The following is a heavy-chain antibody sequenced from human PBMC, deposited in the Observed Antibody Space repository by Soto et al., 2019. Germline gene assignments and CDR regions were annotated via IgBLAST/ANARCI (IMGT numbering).Heavy chain of an antibody. V-gene: IGHV3-66*01. CDR3: ARSMRVTGSNYYYYYYMDV. CDR1: GFTVSSKY. CDR2: IYSDGST. D-gene: IGHD1-20*01. J-gene: IGHJ6*03. Sequence: TGGSLRLSGAASGFTVSSKYMSWVRQARGKGGEWVSVIYSDGSTYYAASVQARFTISRDDSENTLYLQMNSLRAEDTAVYYCARSMRVTGSNYYYYYYMDVWGKGTTVTV.